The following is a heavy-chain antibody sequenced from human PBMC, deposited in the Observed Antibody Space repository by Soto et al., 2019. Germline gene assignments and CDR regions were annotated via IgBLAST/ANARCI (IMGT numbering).Heavy chain of an antibody. CDR1: GFSLSTSGVG. V-gene: IGHV2-5*01. Sequence: QITLKESGPTLVKPTQTLTLTCTFSGFSLSTSGVGVGWIRQPPGKALEWLALIYWNDVKRYSPYLKRRLTITKETSKNQVVLTMTFGDPVDTTTYYCAHRELSYSSSWYGVLGYWGQGTLVTVSS. CDR2: IYWNDVK. D-gene: IGHD6-13*01. CDR3: AHRELSYSSSWYGVLGY. J-gene: IGHJ4*02.